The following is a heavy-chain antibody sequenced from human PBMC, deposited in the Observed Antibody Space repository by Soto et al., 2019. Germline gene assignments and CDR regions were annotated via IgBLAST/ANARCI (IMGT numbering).Heavy chain of an antibody. D-gene: IGHD6-19*01. CDR1: GFTFSSYS. Sequence: EVQLVESGGGLVKPGGSLRLSCAASGFTFSSYSMHWVRQAPGKGLEWVSSISSSSSYIYYADSVKGRFTISRDNAKNSLYLQMNSLRAEDTAVYYCARDHPLPRARSGCYPHYYYGIDVWGQGTTVTVSS. CDR2: ISSSSSYI. CDR3: ARDHPLPRARSGCYPHYYYGIDV. V-gene: IGHV3-21*01. J-gene: IGHJ6*02.